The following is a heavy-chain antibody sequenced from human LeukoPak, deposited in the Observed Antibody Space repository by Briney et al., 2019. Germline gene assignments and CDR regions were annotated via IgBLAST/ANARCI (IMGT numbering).Heavy chain of an antibody. CDR3: ARGLYSNSGGWFDS. CDR2: ISNTGKTI. CDR1: GFTFSTYE. J-gene: IGHJ5*01. V-gene: IGHV3-48*03. D-gene: IGHD6-13*01. Sequence: TGGSLRLSCAASGFTFSTYEMSFISNTGKTIYYADSVKGRLTISRDNAQNSLFLQLNSLRAEDTAVYYCARGLYSNSGGWFDSWGQGTLVTVSS.